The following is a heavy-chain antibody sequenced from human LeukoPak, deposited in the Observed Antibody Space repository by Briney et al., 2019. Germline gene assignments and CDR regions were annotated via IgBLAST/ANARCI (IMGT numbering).Heavy chain of an antibody. CDR1: VYSLTELS. Sequence: GASVKVSCKVFVYSLTELSIHWVRQAPGKGLEWMGGFDPEDDERIYAQKFQGRITMTEDTSTDTAYMELSSLRSEDTAVYYCTTHSSGYYYVNPLWQHWGQGTLLTVAS. D-gene: IGHD3-22*01. CDR2: FDPEDDER. J-gene: IGHJ1*01. CDR3: TTHSSGYYYVNPLWQH. V-gene: IGHV1-24*01.